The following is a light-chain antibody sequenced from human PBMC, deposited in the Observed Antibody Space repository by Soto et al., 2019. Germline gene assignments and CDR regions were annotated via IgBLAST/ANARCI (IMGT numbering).Light chain of an antibody. CDR2: GNF. Sequence: QSVLTQPPSVSGAPGQRVTISCAGGSSSIGAGYDVHWYQQLPGTAPKLLIYGNFNRPLGVPDRFSGSKSGTSASLAITGLQAGDEADYYCQSYDSSLSGVVFGGGTKLTVL. V-gene: IGLV1-40*01. CDR3: QSYDSSLSGVV. J-gene: IGLJ2*01. CDR1: SSSIGAGYD.